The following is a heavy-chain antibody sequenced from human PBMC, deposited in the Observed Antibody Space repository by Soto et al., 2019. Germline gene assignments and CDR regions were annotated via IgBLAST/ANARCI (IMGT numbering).Heavy chain of an antibody. CDR3: ARHTPAISISDH. Sequence: SETLSLTCTVSGGSISSYYWSWIRQPPGKGLEWIGYMYNTGSTIYNPSLKSRVTISVDTSKNQFSLKLNSVTAADTAVYYCARHTPAISISDHWGQATLVTVSS. CDR2: MYNTGST. V-gene: IGHV4-59*01. CDR1: GGSISSYY. J-gene: IGHJ4*02. D-gene: IGHD2-15*01.